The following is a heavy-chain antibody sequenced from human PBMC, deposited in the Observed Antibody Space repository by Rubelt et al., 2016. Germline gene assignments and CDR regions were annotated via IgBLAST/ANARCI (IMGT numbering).Heavy chain of an antibody. CDR2: ISGSGGST. J-gene: IGHJ6*02. Sequence: EVQLVESGGGLVKPGGSLRLSCAASGFTFSNAWMNWVRQAPGKGLEWVSAISGSGGSTYYADSVKGRFTISRDNSKNTLYLQMNSLRAEDTAVYYCAKGLRGRYYYYYGMDVWGQGTTVTVSS. D-gene: IGHD4-17*01. CDR1: GFTFSNAW. V-gene: IGHV3-23*04. CDR3: AKGLRGRYYYYYGMDV.